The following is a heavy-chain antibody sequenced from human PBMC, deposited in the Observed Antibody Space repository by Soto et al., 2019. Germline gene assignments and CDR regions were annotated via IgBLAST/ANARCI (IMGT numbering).Heavy chain of an antibody. Sequence: QVQLVQSGAEVQKPGSSVKVSCKASGGTFSSYAISWVRQAPGQGLEWMGGIIPIFGTANYAQKFQGRVTITADESTSTAYMELSSLRSEDTAVYYCARGRGYCSSTSCYRFDYWGQGTLVTVSS. CDR3: ARGRGYCSSTSCYRFDY. CDR1: GGTFSSYA. V-gene: IGHV1-69*01. CDR2: IIPIFGTA. D-gene: IGHD2-2*01. J-gene: IGHJ4*02.